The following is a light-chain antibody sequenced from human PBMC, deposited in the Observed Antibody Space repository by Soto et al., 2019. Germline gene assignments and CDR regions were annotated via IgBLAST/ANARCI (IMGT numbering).Light chain of an antibody. CDR1: SSNIGAGYD. CDR3: QSYDSSLSGAVV. V-gene: IGLV1-40*01. Sequence: VVTQPPSVSGAPGQRVTISCTGSSSNIGAGYDVHWYQQLPGTAPKLLIYGNSNRPSGVPDRFSGSKSGTSASLAITGLQAEDEADYYCQSYDSSLSGAVVFGGGTKLTVL. CDR2: GNS. J-gene: IGLJ2*01.